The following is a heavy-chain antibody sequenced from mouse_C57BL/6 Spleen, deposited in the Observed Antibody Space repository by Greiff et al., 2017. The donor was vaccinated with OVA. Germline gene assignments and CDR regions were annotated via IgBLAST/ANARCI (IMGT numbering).Heavy chain of an antibody. CDR2: IYPGDGDT. J-gene: IGHJ2*01. Sequence: QVQLKQSGAELVKPGASVKISCKASGYAFSSYWMNWVKQRPGKGLEWIGQIYPGDGDTNYNGKFKGKATLTADKSSSTAYMQLSSLTSEDSAVYFCARGKGYDYDGYFDYWGQGTTLTVSS. V-gene: IGHV1-80*01. D-gene: IGHD2-4*01. CDR3: ARGKGYDYDGYFDY. CDR1: GYAFSSYW.